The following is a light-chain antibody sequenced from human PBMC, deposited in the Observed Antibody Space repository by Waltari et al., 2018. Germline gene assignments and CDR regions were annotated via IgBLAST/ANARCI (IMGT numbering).Light chain of an antibody. CDR3: QHYVRLPVS. V-gene: IGKV3-20*01. CDR1: QSVSRS. J-gene: IGKJ1*01. Sequence: EIVLTQSPGTLSLSPGERATLSCRASQSVSRSLAWYQQKPGQAPRLLICGASSRATGVPDGFSGSGSGTDFSLTISRLEPEDFAVYYCQHYVRLPVSFGQGTKVEIK. CDR2: GAS.